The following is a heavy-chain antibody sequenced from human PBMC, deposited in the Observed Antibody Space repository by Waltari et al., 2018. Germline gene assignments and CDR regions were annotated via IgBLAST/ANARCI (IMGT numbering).Heavy chain of an antibody. J-gene: IGHJ6*02. V-gene: IGHV4-34*01. CDR1: GGSFSGYY. D-gene: IGHD6-13*01. CDR3: ASRTRPGYSSSWYADYYYYGMDV. Sequence: QVQLQQWGAGLLKPSETLSLTCAVYGGSFSGYYWSWIRQPPGKGLEWIGEINHSGSPNYTPSLKVRVTISVEPSKNQFSLKLSSVTAADTAVYYCASRTRPGYSSSWYADYYYYGMDVWGQGTTVTVSS. CDR2: INHSGSP.